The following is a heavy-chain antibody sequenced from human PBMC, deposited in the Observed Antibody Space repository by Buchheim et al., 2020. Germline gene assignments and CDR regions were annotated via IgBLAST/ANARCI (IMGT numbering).Heavy chain of an antibody. Sequence: EVQLLESGGGLVQPGGSLRLSCAASGFTFSNYAMSWVRQAPGKGLEWVSAISGSVGITYYANSVKGRFTISRANSKTTLYLPMNGLRAEDTAVYYCAKGASGSYYSCDFWGQGT. CDR3: AKGASGSYYSCDF. V-gene: IGHV3-23*01. D-gene: IGHD1-26*01. J-gene: IGHJ4*02. CDR1: GFTFSNYA. CDR2: ISGSVGIT.